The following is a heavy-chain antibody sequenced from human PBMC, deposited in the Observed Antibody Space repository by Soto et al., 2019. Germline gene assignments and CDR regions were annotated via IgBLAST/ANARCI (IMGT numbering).Heavy chain of an antibody. D-gene: IGHD3-22*01. V-gene: IGHV1-69*01. CDR1: GGTFSSYA. J-gene: IGHJ4*02. Sequence: QVQLVQSGAEVKKPGSSVKVSCKASGGTFSSYAIIWVRQAPGQGLEWMGGIIPIFGTTKHAQKFQGRVTSTADESTSTVYMELSRLTSEDTALYYCARNNYYDSSGYYYFDYWGQGTPVTVSS. CDR2: IIPIFGTT. CDR3: ARNNYYDSSGYYYFDY.